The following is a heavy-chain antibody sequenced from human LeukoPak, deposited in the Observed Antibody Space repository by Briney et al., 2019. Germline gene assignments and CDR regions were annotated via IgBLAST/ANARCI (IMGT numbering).Heavy chain of an antibody. J-gene: IGHJ4*02. CDR1: GGSFSGYY. D-gene: IGHD3-22*01. Sequence: PSETLSDTCAVYGGSFSGYYWSWIRQPPGKGLEWIGEINRSGGTNYNPSLKSRVTISVDTCTNQFSLKLRSVTAADTAVYYCARGGGHHSRGGRPYYYDSSGYSYTFDYWAKGTLDSVSS. V-gene: IGHV4-34*01. CDR3: ARGGGHHSRGGRPYYYDSSGYSYTFDY. CDR2: INRSGGT.